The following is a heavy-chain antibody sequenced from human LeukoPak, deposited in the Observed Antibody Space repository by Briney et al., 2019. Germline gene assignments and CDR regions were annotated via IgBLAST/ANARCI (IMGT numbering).Heavy chain of an antibody. CDR2: INWNSGRM. CDR3: AKDGQRRAVSVVTYMDV. V-gene: IGHV3-9*01. D-gene: IGHD6-19*01. CDR1: GFTFDDYA. J-gene: IGHJ6*03. Sequence: GGSLRLSCAAAGFTFDDYAMHWVRQAPGKGLEWVSTINWNSGRMEYADSVKGRFTISRDNAKNSLYLQMNSLRDEDTALYYCAKDGQRRAVSVVTYMDVWGKGTTVTVSS.